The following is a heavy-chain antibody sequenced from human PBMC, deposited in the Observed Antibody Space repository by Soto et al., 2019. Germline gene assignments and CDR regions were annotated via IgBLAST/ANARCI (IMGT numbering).Heavy chain of an antibody. Sequence: SETQSLTCPVSGGSLSSYDLSWIRQPPGKGLEWIGYIYYSGSTIYNPSLKSRVTISVDASKNQFSLKLSSVTAADTAVYYCARRSCSSSSCYSALDYWGQGILVTVS. J-gene: IGHJ4*02. CDR2: IYYSGST. CDR1: GGSLSSYD. CDR3: ARRSCSSSSCYSALDY. V-gene: IGHV4-59*13. D-gene: IGHD2-2*01.